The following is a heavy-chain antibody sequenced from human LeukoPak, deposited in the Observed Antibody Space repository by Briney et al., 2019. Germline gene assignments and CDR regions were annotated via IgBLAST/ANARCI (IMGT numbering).Heavy chain of an antibody. CDR3: ASAGAAGYSSSWYTYYMDV. CDR1: GYTFTGYY. CDR2: INPNSGGT. J-gene: IGHJ6*03. D-gene: IGHD6-13*01. Sequence: ASVKVSCKASGYTFTGYYMHWVRQAPGQGLEWMGWINPNSGGTNYAQKFQGRVTMTRDTSISTAYMELSRLRSDDTAVYYCASAGAAGYSSSWYTYYMDVWGKGTTVTISS. V-gene: IGHV1-2*02.